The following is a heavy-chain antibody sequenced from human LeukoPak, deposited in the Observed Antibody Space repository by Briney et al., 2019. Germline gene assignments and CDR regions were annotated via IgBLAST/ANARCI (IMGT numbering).Heavy chain of an antibody. CDR3: ARFSTVTNYYYYYGMDV. CDR2: IYSGGST. V-gene: IGHV3-66*01. Sequence: PGGSLRLSCAASGFTVSSNYMSWVRQAPGEGLEWVSVIYSGGSTYYADSVKGRFTISRDNSKNTLYLQMNSLRAEDTAVYYCARFSTVTNYYYYYGMDVWGQGTTVTVSS. D-gene: IGHD4-11*01. CDR1: GFTVSSNY. J-gene: IGHJ6*02.